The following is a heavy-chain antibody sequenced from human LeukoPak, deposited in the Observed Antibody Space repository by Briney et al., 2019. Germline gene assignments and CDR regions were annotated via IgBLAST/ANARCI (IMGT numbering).Heavy chain of an antibody. D-gene: IGHD4-23*01. CDR2: IYYSGST. V-gene: IGHV4-59*01. CDR3: ARDLRWYGMDV. CDR1: GGSISSYY. J-gene: IGHJ6*02. Sequence: SETLSLTCTVSGGSISSYYRSWIRQPPGKGLEWIGYIYYSGSTNYNPSLKSRVTTSVDTSKNQFSLKLSSVTAADTAVYYCARDLRWYGMDVWGQGTTVTVSS.